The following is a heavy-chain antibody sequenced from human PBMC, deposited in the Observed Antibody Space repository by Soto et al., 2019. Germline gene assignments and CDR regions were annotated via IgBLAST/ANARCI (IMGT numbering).Heavy chain of an antibody. J-gene: IGHJ4*02. D-gene: IGHD3-3*01. CDR3: ARDKDQYDFWGGTLDS. Sequence: QLVESGGGVVQPERSLKLSCTASNFVFSVYSLHWVRQAPGKGLEWVALISYDGGNKYYADSVKGRFTISRDNSKNTLYLQMNSVRREDTAVYYCARDKDQYDFWGGTLDSWGQGTLVTVSS. CDR1: NFVFSVYS. CDR2: ISYDGGNK. V-gene: IGHV3-30-3*01.